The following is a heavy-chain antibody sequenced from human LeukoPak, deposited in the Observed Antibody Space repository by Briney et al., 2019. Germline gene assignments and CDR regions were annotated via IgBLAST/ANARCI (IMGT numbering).Heavy chain of an antibody. V-gene: IGHV3-30-3*01. Sequence: PGRSLRLSCAASGFTFSSYAMHWVRQAPGKGLEWVAVISYDGSNKYYADSVKGRFTISGDNSKNTLYLQMNSLRAEDTAVYYCARDQDGWFDPWGQGTLATVSS. CDR2: ISYDGSNK. CDR3: ARDQDGWFDP. J-gene: IGHJ5*02. CDR1: GFTFSSYA.